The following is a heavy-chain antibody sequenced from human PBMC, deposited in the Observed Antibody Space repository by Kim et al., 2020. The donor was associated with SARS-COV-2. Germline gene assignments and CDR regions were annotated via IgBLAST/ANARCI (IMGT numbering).Heavy chain of an antibody. CDR2: IVVGSGNT. V-gene: IGHV1-58*01. CDR3: AAVFCSGGSCYSGYWYFDL. J-gene: IGHJ2*01. D-gene: IGHD2-15*01. Sequence: SVKVSCKASGFTFTSSAVQWVRQARGQRLEWIGWIVVGSGNTNYAQKFQERVTITRDMSTSTAYMELSSLRSEDTAVYYCAAVFCSGGSCYSGYWYFDLWDRGTLVTVSS. CDR1: GFTFTSSA.